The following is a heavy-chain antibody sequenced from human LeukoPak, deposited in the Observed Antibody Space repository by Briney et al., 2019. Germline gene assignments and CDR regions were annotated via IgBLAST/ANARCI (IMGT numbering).Heavy chain of an antibody. CDR3: ARGHLGLSP. CDR1: GGSISGYS. J-gene: IGHJ5*02. CDR2: FHNSRTT. V-gene: IGHV4-59*12. Sequence: SETLSLTCTVSGGSISGYSWTWIRQPPGQGLEWIGYFHNSRTTSHNPSLTGRVTISVDTAMDQVSLKLNSVTAADTAVYYCARGHLGLSPWGQGTLVTVSS. D-gene: IGHD3-10*01.